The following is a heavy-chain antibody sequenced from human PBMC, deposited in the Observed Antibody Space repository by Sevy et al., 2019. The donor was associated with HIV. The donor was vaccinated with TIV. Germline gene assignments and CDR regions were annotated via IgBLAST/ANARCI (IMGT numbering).Heavy chain of an antibody. J-gene: IGHJ6*02. CDR3: AKEHGSGSYPYYYYGMDV. CDR1: GFTFDDYA. V-gene: IGHV3-9*01. Sequence: SLKISCAASGFTFDDYAMHWVRQAPGKGLEWVSGISWNSGSIGYADSVKGRFTISRDNAKNSLYLQMNSLRAEDTALYYWAKEHGSGSYPYYYYGMDVWGQGTTVTVSS. D-gene: IGHD3-10*01. CDR2: ISWNSGSI.